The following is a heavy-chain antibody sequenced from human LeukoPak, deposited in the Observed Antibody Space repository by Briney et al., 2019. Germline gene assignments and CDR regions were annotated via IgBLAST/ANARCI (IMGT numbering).Heavy chain of an antibody. D-gene: IGHD2-8*01. CDR1: GGSISSYY. V-gene: IGHV4-59*01. CDR2: IYYSGST. Sequence: SQTLTLTCTVSGGSISSYYWTWFRQPPGKGLGWIGYIYYSGSTNYNPYLNSRVTMSVDTSKNQFALKLSSVTAADTAVYYCARGDDDCTNGVCYRVDYWGQGTLVTVSS. J-gene: IGHJ4*02. CDR3: ARGDDDCTNGVCYRVDY.